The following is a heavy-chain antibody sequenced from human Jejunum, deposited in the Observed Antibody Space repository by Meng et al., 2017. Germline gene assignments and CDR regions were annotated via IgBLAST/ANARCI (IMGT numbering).Heavy chain of an antibody. CDR3: ARDLLDPNIAATGWFDP. CDR2: ISHTGRI. J-gene: IGHJ5*02. CDR1: VGSISNNNW. V-gene: IGHV4-4*02. Sequence: RGSGPGLGKTSRTLSLTCAVSVGSISNNNWWSWVRQPPGKVLEWIGEISHTGRINYNPSLKSRVTMSLDKSKNQFSLDLTSVTGADTAVYYCARDLLDPNIAATGWFDPWGQGTLVTVSS. D-gene: IGHD2/OR15-2a*01.